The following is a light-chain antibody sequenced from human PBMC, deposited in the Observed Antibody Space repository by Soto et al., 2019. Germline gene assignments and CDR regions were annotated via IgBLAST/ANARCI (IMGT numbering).Light chain of an antibody. CDR3: QHRRSWPPT. CDR2: DAS. J-gene: IGKJ4*01. Sequence: EIVLTQSPATLALSPGERATLSCRASQSLSSYLAWYQQKPGQAPRLLIYDASNRATGIPARFSGSGSGTDFTLTITGLEPEDCAFYYCQHRRSWPPTFGGGTKVEIK. CDR1: QSLSSY. V-gene: IGKV3-11*01.